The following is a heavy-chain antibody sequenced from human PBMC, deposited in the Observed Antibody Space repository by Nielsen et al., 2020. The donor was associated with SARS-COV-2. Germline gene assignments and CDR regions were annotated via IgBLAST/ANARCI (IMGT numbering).Heavy chain of an antibody. J-gene: IGHJ5*02. V-gene: IGHV6-1*01. CDR3: ARGGTPAASYGHNWFDP. D-gene: IGHD2-2*01. Sequence: SETLSLTCAISGDSVSSSSAAWNWIRQSPSRGLEWLGRTYCRSKWYNDYAVSVKSRITINPDTSKNQFSLQLNSVTPEDTAVYYCARGGTPAASYGHNWFDPWGQGTLVTVSS. CDR2: TYCRSKWYN. CDR1: GDSVSSSSAA.